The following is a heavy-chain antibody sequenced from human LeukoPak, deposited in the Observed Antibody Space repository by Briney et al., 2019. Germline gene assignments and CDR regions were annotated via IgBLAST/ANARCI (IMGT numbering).Heavy chain of an antibody. Sequence: PSETLSLTCAVSGGSISSSNWWSWVRQPPGKGLEWIGEIYHSGSTNYNPSLKSRVTISVDKSKNQFSLKLSSVTAADTAVYYCARESGYSSGWYLSWFDPWGQGTLVTVSS. V-gene: IGHV4-4*02. CDR2: IYHSGST. D-gene: IGHD6-19*01. J-gene: IGHJ5*02. CDR3: ARESGYSSGWYLSWFDP. CDR1: GGSISSSNW.